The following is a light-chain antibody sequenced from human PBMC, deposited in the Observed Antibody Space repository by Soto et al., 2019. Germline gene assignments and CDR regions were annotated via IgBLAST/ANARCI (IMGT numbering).Light chain of an antibody. J-gene: IGKJ3*01. V-gene: IGKV4-1*01. CDR3: QQYYSTPFT. CDR2: WAS. CDR1: QSVLHSSNNKDY. Sequence: DIVMTQSPDSLAVSLGERATIYCKSSQSVLHSSNNKDYLAWYQQKPGQYPKILIYWASTRESGVPDRFSGSGSATEFTLAISSLQAEDVAVYYCQQYYSTPFTFGPGTKVDI.